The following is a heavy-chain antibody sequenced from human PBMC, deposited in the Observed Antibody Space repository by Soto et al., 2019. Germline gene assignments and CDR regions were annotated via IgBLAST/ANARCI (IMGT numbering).Heavy chain of an antibody. CDR3: ARVWGSSWYDAFDI. CDR2: IYYSGST. J-gene: IGHJ3*02. Sequence: SETLSLTCTVSGGSISSSSYYWGWIRQPPGKGLEWIGSIYYSGSTYYNPSLKSRVTISVDTSKNQFSLKLSSVTAADTAVYYCARVWGSSWYDAFDIWGQGTMVTVSS. D-gene: IGHD6-13*01. V-gene: IGHV4-39*07. CDR1: GGSISSSSYY.